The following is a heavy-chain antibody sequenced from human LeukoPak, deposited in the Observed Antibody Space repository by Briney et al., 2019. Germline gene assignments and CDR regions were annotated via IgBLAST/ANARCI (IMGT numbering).Heavy chain of an antibody. V-gene: IGHV1-46*01. CDR3: ARGSERCSGGSCYSGPGDWFDP. D-gene: IGHD2-15*01. J-gene: IGHJ5*02. Sequence: GASVKVSCKASGYTFITYYMHWVRQAPGQGLEWMGIINPSGDSTSYAQKFQGRVTMTRDTSTSTVYMELSSLRSEDTAVYYCARGSERCSGGSCYSGPGDWFDPWGQGTLVTVSS. CDR1: GYTFITYY. CDR2: INPSGDST.